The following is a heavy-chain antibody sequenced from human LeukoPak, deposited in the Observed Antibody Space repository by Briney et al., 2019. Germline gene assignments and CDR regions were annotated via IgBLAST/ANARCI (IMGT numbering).Heavy chain of an antibody. V-gene: IGHV4-59*12. CDR2: IYYSGST. D-gene: IGHD3-3*01. CDR1: GGSISSYY. Sequence: PSETLSLTCTVSGGSISSYYWSWIRQPPGKGLEWIGYIYYSGSTNYNPSLKSRVTISVDTSKNQFSLKLSSVTAADTAVYYCARTYYDFWSGYSYWGQGTLVTVSS. J-gene: IGHJ4*02. CDR3: ARTYYDFWSGYSY.